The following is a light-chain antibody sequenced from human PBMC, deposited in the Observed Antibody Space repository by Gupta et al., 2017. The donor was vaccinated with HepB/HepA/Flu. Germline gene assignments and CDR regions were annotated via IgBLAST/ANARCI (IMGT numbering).Light chain of an antibody. CDR2: WAS. J-gene: IGKJ1*01. V-gene: IGKV4-1*01. Sequence: DIVMTQSPDSLAVSLGERATINCKPSQSGLYSSNNKNYLAWYQQKPGQPPKLLIYWASARESGVPDRFSGSGSGTDFTLTITSLQAEDVAVYYCQQEYNTPKAFGQGTKVEIK. CDR3: QQEYNTPKA. CDR1: QSGLYSSNNKNY.